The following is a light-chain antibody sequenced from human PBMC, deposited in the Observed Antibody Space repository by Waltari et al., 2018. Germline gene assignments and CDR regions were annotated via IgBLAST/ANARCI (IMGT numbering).Light chain of an antibody. CDR1: SGDVGAYNL. Sequence: QSALTQPASASGSPGQSITISCTGTSGDVGAYNLFSWYQQHPGKAPKLMIYEVNKRPSGVFNRFSGSKSGNTASLTISGLQAEDEADYYCSAWDSSLSAWVFGGGTKLTVL. CDR3: SAWDSSLSAWV. J-gene: IGLJ3*02. CDR2: EVN. V-gene: IGLV2-23*02.